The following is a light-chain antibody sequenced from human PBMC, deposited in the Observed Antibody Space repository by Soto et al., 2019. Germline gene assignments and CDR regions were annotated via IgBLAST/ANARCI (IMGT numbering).Light chain of an antibody. CDR1: QSISSW. CDR3: HQYSGIWT. CDR2: QAS. Sequence: DILMTQSPSALSASVGDRVTITCRASQSISSWLAWYQQKPGKAPKLLIYQASTLESGVPSRFGGTGSGTEFTLTISSLQPDDFATYYCHQYSGIWTFGQGTKVEIK. J-gene: IGKJ1*01. V-gene: IGKV1-5*03.